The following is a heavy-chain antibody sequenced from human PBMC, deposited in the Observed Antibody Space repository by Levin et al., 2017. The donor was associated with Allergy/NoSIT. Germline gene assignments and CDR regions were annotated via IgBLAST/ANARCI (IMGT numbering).Heavy chain of an antibody. CDR2: ISSSSSYT. CDR1: GFTFSDYY. CDR3: ARDRGSRISPFDY. D-gene: IGHD3-10*01. J-gene: IGHJ4*02. V-gene: IGHV3-11*05. Sequence: GGSLRLSCAASGFTFSDYYMSWIRQAPGKGLEWVSYISSSSSYTNYADSVKGRFTISRDNAKNSLYLQMNSLRAEDTAVYYCARDRGSRISPFDYWGQGTLVTVSS.